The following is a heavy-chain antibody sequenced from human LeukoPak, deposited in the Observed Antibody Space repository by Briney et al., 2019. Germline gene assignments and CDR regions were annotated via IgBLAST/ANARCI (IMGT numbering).Heavy chain of an antibody. V-gene: IGHV1-8*01. CDR2: MNPNTGDT. CDR1: GYTFTGYD. Sequence: ASVKVSCKASGYTFTGYDINWVRQATGQGLEWMGWMNPNTGDTGYAQKFQGRVTMTRNSSIDTAYMELSGLRSGDTAVYYCMRGSLSGSSRDYWGQGTLLTVSS. D-gene: IGHD1-26*01. J-gene: IGHJ4*02. CDR3: MRGSLSGSSRDY.